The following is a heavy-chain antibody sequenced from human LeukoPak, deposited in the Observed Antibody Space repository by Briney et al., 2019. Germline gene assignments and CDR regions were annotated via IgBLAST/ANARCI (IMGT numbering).Heavy chain of an antibody. D-gene: IGHD3-22*01. J-gene: IGHJ6*03. CDR1: GGSISSGTYY. CDR3: ARGTNYYDSSGYWGGDYYYYYMDV. CDR2: VYISGST. V-gene: IGHV4-61*09. Sequence: PSETLSLTCTVSGGSISSGTYYWSWIRQPAGQGLEWIGHVYISGSTNNNPSLKSRVTISVDTSKNQFSLKLSSVTAADTAVYYCARGTNYYDSSGYWGGDYYYYYMDVWGKGTTVTISS.